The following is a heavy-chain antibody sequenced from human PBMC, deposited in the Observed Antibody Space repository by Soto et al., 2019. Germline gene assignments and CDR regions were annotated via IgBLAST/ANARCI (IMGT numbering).Heavy chain of an antibody. D-gene: IGHD6-19*01. Sequence: SETLSLTCSVSGGSINISSYFWGWVRQPPGKGLEWIGSIYYSGSTYYNPSLRSRVTISVDTSKNQFSLKLSSVTAADTAVLYCARHYSSGSRNWFDPWGQGTLVTVSS. CDR2: IYYSGST. J-gene: IGHJ5*02. CDR3: ARHYSSGSRNWFDP. V-gene: IGHV4-39*01. CDR1: GGSINISSYF.